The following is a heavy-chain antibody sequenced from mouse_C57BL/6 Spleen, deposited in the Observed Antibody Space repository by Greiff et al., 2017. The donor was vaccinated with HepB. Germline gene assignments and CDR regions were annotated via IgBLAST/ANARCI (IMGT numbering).Heavy chain of an antibody. J-gene: IGHJ4*01. V-gene: IGHV7-3*01. D-gene: IGHD2-2*01. CDR2: IRNKANGYTT. Sequence: EVHLVESGGGLVQPGGSLSLSCAASGFTFTDYYMSWVRQPPGKALEWLGFIRNKANGYTTEYSASVKGRFTISRDNSQSILYLQMNALRAEDSATYYCASGGYDGDYYAMDYWGQGTSVTVSS. CDR3: ASGGYDGDYYAMDY. CDR1: GFTFTDYY.